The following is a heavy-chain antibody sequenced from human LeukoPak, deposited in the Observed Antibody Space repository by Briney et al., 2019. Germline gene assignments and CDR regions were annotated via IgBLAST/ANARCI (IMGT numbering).Heavy chain of an antibody. CDR3: AKDSWELGATAEMDY. CDR1: GFTFSSYG. Sequence: PGGSLRLPCAASGFTFSSYGMHWVRQAPGKGLEWVTFIRYDGSNKYYADSVKGRFTISRDNSKNTLYLQMNSLRAEDTAVYYCAKDSWELGATAEMDYWGQGTLVTVSS. D-gene: IGHD1-26*01. J-gene: IGHJ4*02. CDR2: IRYDGSNK. V-gene: IGHV3-30*02.